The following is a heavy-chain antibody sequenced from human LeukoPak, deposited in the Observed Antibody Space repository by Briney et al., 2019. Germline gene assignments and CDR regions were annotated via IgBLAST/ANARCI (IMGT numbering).Heavy chain of an antibody. CDR1: GGSISSSSYY. CDR3: AGDGYSSGWPYYYYMDV. V-gene: IGHV4-61*01. Sequence: SETLSLTCTVSGGSISSSSYYWSWIRQPPGKGLEWIGYIYYSGSTNYNPSLKSRVTISVDTSKNQFSLKLSSVTAADTAVYYCAGDGYSSGWPYYYYMDVWGKGTTVTVSS. CDR2: IYYSGST. D-gene: IGHD6-19*01. J-gene: IGHJ6*03.